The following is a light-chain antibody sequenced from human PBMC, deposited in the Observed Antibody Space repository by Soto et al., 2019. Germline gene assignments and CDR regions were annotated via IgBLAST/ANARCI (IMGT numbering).Light chain of an antibody. CDR1: QSVLYSSNNKNY. J-gene: IGKJ5*01. V-gene: IGKV4-1*01. Sequence: DIVMTQSPDSLAVSLGERATINCRSSQSVLYSSNNKNYLAWYQQRPRQPPKLLIYWASTRESGVPDRFNGSGSGTDFTLTVASLQAEDVAVYYCQQYYSTPVTFGQGTRLEIK. CDR2: WAS. CDR3: QQYYSTPVT.